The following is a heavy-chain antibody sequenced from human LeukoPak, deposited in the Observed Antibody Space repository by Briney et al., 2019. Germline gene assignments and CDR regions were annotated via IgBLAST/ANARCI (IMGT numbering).Heavy chain of an antibody. J-gene: IGHJ4*02. D-gene: IGHD3-22*01. V-gene: IGHV1-69*13. CDR3: ARWVDYYVSSGYYYRPAPHYYFDY. CDR1: GGTFSSYA. CDR2: IIPIFGTA. Sequence: SVKVSCKASGGTFSSYAISWVRQAPGQGLEWMGGIIPIFGTANYAQKFQGRVTITADESTSTAYMELSSLRSEDTAVYYCARWVDYYVSSGYYYRPAPHYYFDYWGQGTLVTVSS.